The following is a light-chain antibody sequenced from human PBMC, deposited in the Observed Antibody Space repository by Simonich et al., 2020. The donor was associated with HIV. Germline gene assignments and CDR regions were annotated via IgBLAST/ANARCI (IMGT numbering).Light chain of an antibody. J-gene: IGLJ2*01. CDR1: SSSIGSNY. CDR2: RIT. Sequence: QSVLTQSPSASGTPGQRVTISCSGSSSSIGSNYVYWYQQLPGTAPKLLIYRITTRPSGVPDRFAGSKSGTSASLAISGLRSEDEAAYYCAAWDDTLSGVVFGGGTKVTVL. V-gene: IGLV1-47*01. CDR3: AAWDDTLSGVV.